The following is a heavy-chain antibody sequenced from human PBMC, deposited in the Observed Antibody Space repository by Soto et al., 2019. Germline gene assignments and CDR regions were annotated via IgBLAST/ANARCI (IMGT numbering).Heavy chain of an antibody. J-gene: IGHJ4*02. CDR2: IIPIFGTA. CDR3: AARLYFSGGTCQDYIVF. D-gene: IGHD2-15*01. Sequence: SVKVSCKASGYTFTSYGISWVRQAPGQGLEWMGGIIPIFGTASYAQKFQGRVTITADESTSAAYMELSSLRSDDTAVYYCAARLYFSGGTCQDYIVFRGPGTLVTVFS. V-gene: IGHV1-69*13. CDR1: GYTFTSYG.